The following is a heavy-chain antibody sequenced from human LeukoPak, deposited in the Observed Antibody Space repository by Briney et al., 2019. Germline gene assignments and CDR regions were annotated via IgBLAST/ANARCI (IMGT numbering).Heavy chain of an antibody. D-gene: IGHD5-18*01. CDR1: GFTFGKYA. J-gene: IGHJ4*02. CDR3: AHRDTAMG. CDR2: ISDSGRRK. Sequence: GGSMRLSCEASGFTFGKYAMSWVRQAPGKGLEWVAGISDSGRRKYYAESVKGRFTISRDIPKDTLYLQMNSLRAEDTAVYYCAHRDTAMGWGQGTLVAVSS. V-gene: IGHV3-23*01.